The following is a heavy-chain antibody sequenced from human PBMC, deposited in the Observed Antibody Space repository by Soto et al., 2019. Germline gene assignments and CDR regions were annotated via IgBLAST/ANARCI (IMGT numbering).Heavy chain of an antibody. CDR1: GFSLSTSGMC. CDR2: IDWDDDK. CDR3: ARIRYCSGGSCSPGPDDAFDI. Sequence: SGPTLVNPTQTLTLTCTFSGFSLSTSGMCVSWIRQPPGKALEWLALIDWDDDKYYSTSLKTRLTISKDTSKNQVVLTMTNMDPVDTATYYCARIRYCSGGSCSPGPDDAFDIWGQGTMVTVSS. J-gene: IGHJ3*02. V-gene: IGHV2-70*01. D-gene: IGHD2-15*01.